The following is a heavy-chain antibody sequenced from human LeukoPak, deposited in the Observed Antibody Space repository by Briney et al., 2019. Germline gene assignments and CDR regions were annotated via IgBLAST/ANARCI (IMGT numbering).Heavy chain of an antibody. CDR1: GYGLSTDW. D-gene: IGHD5-24*01. J-gene: IGHJ1*01. V-gene: IGHV5-51*01. Sequence: LHSSCPGLGYGLSTDWNAWLRHRPGKGLVWMGIIYPGGSETRYDPSFQGQVTISADRSTSTAYLQWSSLRDSDTVMYYCARATRDGYNQYFGRWGQGRIVTVSS. CDR2: IYPGGSET. CDR3: ARATRDGYNQYFGR.